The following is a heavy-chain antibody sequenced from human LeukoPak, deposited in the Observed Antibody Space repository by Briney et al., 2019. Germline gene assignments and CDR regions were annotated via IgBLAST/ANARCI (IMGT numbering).Heavy chain of an antibody. V-gene: IGHV4-31*03. CDR2: IYYSGST. CDR1: GGSISSGGYY. J-gene: IGHJ4*02. CDR3: ARVRGGANVVIDY. D-gene: IGHD1-26*01. Sequence: SETLSLTCTVSGGSISSGGYYWSWIRQHPGKGLEWIGYIYYSGSTYYNPSLKSRVTISVDTSKNQFSLKLSSVTAADTAVYYCARVRGGANVVIDYWGQGTLVTVSS.